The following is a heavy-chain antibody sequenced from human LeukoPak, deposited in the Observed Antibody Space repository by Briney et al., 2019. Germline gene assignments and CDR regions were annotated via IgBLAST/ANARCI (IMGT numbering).Heavy chain of an antibody. V-gene: IGHV1-18*01. J-gene: IGHJ6*02. D-gene: IGHD6-13*01. Sequence: GASVKVSCKTSGYTFTTCGISWVRQAPGQGLEWMGWISGNNGNTNYAQKLQGRVTMTTDTSTSTAYMELRSLRSDDTAVYYCARDVAIAAAGATYYYYGMDIWGQGTTVTVSS. CDR3: ARDVAIAAAGATYYYYGMDI. CDR1: GYTFTTCG. CDR2: ISGNNGNT.